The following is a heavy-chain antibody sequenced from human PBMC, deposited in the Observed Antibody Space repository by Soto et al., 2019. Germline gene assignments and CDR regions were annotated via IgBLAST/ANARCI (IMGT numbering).Heavy chain of an antibody. CDR1: GGSISSYY. CDR2: IYYSGST. CDR3: ARATYSSSPYYYYYYYMDV. J-gene: IGHJ6*03. V-gene: IGHV4-59*01. D-gene: IGHD6-13*01. Sequence: SETLSLTCTVSGGSISSYYWSWIRQPPGKGLEWIGYIYYSGSTNYNPSLKSRVTISVDTSKNQFSLKLSSVTAADTAVYYCARATYSSSPYYYYYYYMDVWGKGTTVTVSS.